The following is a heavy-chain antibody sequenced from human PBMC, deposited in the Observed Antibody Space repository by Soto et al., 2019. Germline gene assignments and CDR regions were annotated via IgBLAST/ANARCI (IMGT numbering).Heavy chain of an antibody. D-gene: IGHD2-8*02. CDR2: INEDGSET. J-gene: IGHJ4*02. V-gene: IGHV3-7*05. CDR3: ARGGGIGTVDY. CDR1: GFTFRTYW. Sequence: EGHLVESGGALAQPGGSLRLSCAASGFTFRTYWMSWVRQAPGKGLEWVANINEDGSETYYVDSVKGRFTMSRDNAKNSLFPQMNSLRAEDTALYYCARGGGIGTVDYWGQGTLVTVSS.